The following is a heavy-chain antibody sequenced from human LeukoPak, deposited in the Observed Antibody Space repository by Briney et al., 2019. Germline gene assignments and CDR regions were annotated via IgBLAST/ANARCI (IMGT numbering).Heavy chain of an antibody. Sequence: TLSLTCTVSGGSISSYYWSWIRQPPGKALEWLALIYWDDDKRYSPSLKSRLTITKDTSKNQVVLTMTNMDPVDTATYYCAHSTTVTTGGYYYYMDVWGKGTTVTVSS. J-gene: IGHJ6*03. CDR3: AHSTTVTTGGYYYYMDV. D-gene: IGHD4-17*01. CDR1: GGSISSYYW. V-gene: IGHV2-5*08. CDR2: IYWDDDK.